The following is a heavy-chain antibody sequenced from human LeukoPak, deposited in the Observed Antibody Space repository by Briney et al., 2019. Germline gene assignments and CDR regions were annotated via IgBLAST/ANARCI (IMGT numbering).Heavy chain of an antibody. CDR3: ARNPTLQLWLPEARFDP. J-gene: IGHJ5*02. V-gene: IGHV1-2*02. CDR2: INPNSGGT. Sequence: ASVTVSCKASGYTFTGYYMHWVRQAPGQGLEWMGWINPNSGGTNYAQKFQARVTITRDTSINTAYMEISRLRSDDTAVYYCARNPTLQLWLPEARFDPWGQGTLVTVSS. D-gene: IGHD5-18*01. CDR1: GYTFTGYY.